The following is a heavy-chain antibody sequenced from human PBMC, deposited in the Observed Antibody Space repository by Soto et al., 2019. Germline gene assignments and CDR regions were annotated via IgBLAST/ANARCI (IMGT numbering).Heavy chain of an antibody. Sequence: SGNLGLTCAVSVVDISRVDYYWAWIRQPPGKGLEWIASIYYVGSTFYNSSLESRVTISVDMSKNLFSLKLTSVTAPDTAVYLCTGYLALRAQAEGFYXRGPGTFVSVS. CDR2: IYYVGST. CDR1: VVDISRVDYY. V-gene: IGHV4-39*02. J-gene: IGHJ5*02. D-gene: IGHD2-15*01. CDR3: TGYLALRAQAEGFYX.